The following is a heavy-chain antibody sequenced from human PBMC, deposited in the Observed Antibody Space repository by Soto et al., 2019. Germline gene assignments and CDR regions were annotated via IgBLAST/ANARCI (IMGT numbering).Heavy chain of an antibody. J-gene: IGHJ5*02. D-gene: IGHD2-15*01. Sequence: GGSLRLSCAASGFTFSSYGMHWVRQAPGKGLEWVAVIWYDGSNKYFADSVKGRFTISRDNSKNTLYLQMNSLRAEDTAFYYCARGPGYCSGGSCYSWFDPWGQGTLVTVSS. CDR3: ARGPGYCSGGSCYSWFDP. V-gene: IGHV3-33*01. CDR1: GFTFSSYG. CDR2: IWYDGSNK.